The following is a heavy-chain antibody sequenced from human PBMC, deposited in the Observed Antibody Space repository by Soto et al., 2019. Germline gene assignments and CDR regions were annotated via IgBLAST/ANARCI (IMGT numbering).Heavy chain of an antibody. D-gene: IGHD3-22*01. CDR1: GYIFAGYW. Sequence: PGESLKISCKGSGYIFAGYWIAWGLQRPGKGLEWMGRIDPSDSQTYYSPSFRGHVTISVTKSITTVFLQWSSLRASDTAMYYCARQIYDSDTGPNFQYYFDSWGQGTPVTVSS. J-gene: IGHJ4*02. V-gene: IGHV5-10-1*01. CDR3: ARQIYDSDTGPNFQYYFDS. CDR2: IDPSDSQT.